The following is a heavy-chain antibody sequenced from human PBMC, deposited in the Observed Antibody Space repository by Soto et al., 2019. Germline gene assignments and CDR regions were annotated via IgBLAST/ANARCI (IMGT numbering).Heavy chain of an antibody. CDR1: GFTFTSSA. D-gene: IGHD6-13*01. V-gene: IGHV1-58*01. Sequence: SVKVSCKASGFTFTSSAVQWVRQARGQRLEWIGWIVVGSGNTNYAQKFQERVTITRDMSTSTSYMELSSLRSEDTAVYYCAAYRIAAAGPYASDYWRQGTMVTV. CDR3: AAYRIAAAGPYASDY. J-gene: IGHJ3*01. CDR2: IVVGSGNT.